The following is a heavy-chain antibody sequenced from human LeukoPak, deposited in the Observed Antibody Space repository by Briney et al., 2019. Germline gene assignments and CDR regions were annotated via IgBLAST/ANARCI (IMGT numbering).Heavy chain of an antibody. V-gene: IGHV3-66*01. CDR3: ARDDSNYPFDP. D-gene: IGHD4-4*01. Sequence: GGSLRLSCAASGFTVSSNYMGWVRQAPGKGLEWVSVIYSGGSTYYADSVKGRFTISRDNSKNTLYLQMNSLRAEDTAVYYCARDDSNYPFDPWGQGTLVTVSS. CDR1: GFTVSSNY. J-gene: IGHJ5*02. CDR2: IYSGGST.